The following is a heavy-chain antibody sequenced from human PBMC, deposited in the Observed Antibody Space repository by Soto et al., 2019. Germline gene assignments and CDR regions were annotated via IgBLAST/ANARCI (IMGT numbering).Heavy chain of an antibody. Sequence: ASVKVSCKASGYTFSSYGVTWVRQAPGHGLQWMGWISNYNDYTNFAQEFRGRVTLTTDISTSTAYMELRSLRSDDTAVYYCAREGLVGPGGYCSGHSCYPDYWGQGTLVTVSS. CDR3: AREGLVGPGGYCSGHSCYPDY. V-gene: IGHV1-18*01. J-gene: IGHJ4*02. CDR1: GYTFSSYG. D-gene: IGHD2-15*01. CDR2: ISNYNDYT.